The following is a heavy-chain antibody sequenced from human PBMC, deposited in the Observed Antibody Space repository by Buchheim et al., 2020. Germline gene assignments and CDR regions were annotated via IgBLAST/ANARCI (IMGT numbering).Heavy chain of an antibody. V-gene: IGHV3-23*01. D-gene: IGHD7-27*01. CDR1: GFTFSSYA. CDR2: ISDSGGGT. Sequence: EVQLLESGGGLVQPGGSLRLSCAVSGFTFSSYAMSWVRQAPGKGLEWVSIISDSGGGTYYADSVKGRFTISRDNYKNTLYLQMNSLRAEDTAIYYCAKFSLNWGYFDYWGQGTL. CDR3: AKFSLNWGYFDY. J-gene: IGHJ4*02.